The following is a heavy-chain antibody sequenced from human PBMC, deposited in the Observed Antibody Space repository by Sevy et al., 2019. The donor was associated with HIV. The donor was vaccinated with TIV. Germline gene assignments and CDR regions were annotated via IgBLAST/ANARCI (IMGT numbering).Heavy chain of an antibody. Sequence: GGSLRLSCLASGFKFSDYYMAWIRQVPGKGLEWVSYSDFSGNNIYNVDSVEGRFTLSRDNAENSLYLQMNSLTAEDTAVYYCARFYDFWSGSSPPHYDYAVDAWGQGTTVTVSS. CDR1: GFKFSDYY. D-gene: IGHD3-3*01. CDR3: ARFYDFWSGSSPPHYDYAVDA. CDR2: SDFSGNNI. J-gene: IGHJ6*01. V-gene: IGHV3-11*01.